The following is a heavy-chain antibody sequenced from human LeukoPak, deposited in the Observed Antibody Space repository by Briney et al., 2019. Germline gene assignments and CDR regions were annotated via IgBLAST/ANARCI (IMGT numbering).Heavy chain of an antibody. V-gene: IGHV1-18*01. CDR1: GYTFTSYG. CDR2: ISAYNGNT. CDR3: ARVSGIAVAGTGDYYYYTDV. Sequence: ASVKVSCKASGYTFTSYGISWVRQAPGQGLEWMGWISAYNGNTNYAQKLQGRVTMTTDTSTSTADMELRSLRSDDTAVYYCARVSGIAVAGTGDYYYYTDVWGKGTTVTISS. D-gene: IGHD6-19*01. J-gene: IGHJ6*03.